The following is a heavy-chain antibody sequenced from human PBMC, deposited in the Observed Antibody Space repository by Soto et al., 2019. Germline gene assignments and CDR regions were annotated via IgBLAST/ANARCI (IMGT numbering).Heavy chain of an antibody. CDR1: GGSFSGYY. J-gene: IGHJ4*02. CDR3: ARDYGRNFDY. CDR2: INHSGST. V-gene: IGHV4-34*01. D-gene: IGHD3-10*01. Sequence: XXTLSLTCAVYGGSFSGYYWHWIRQPPGKGLEWIGEINHSGSTNYNPSLKSRVTISVDTSKNQFSLKLSSVTAADTAVYYCARDYGRNFDYWGQGTLVTVSS.